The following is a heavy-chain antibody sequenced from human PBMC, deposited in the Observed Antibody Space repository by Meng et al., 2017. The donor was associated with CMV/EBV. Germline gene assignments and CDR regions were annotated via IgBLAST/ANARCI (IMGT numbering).Heavy chain of an antibody. D-gene: IGHD6-6*01. CDR1: GFTFSSYW. CDR3: ARKGGGSSPAFFDY. J-gene: IGHJ4*02. V-gene: IGHV3-7*01. CDR2: IKQDGSEK. Sequence: GESLKISCAASGFTFSSYWMSWVRQAPGEGLEWVANIKQDGSEKFYVDSVKGRFTISRDNAKNSLYLQMNSLRAEDTAVYYCARKGGGSSPAFFDYWGQGTLVTVSS.